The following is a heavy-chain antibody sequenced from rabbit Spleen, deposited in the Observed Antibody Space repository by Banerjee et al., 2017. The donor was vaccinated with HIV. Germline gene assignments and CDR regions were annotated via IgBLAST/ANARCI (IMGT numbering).Heavy chain of an antibody. CDR3: ASMDLDSADYKV. V-gene: IGHV1S40*01. CDR1: GFSFSSSKY. D-gene: IGHD1-1*01. CDR2: IYAGSSDST. J-gene: IGHJ3*01. Sequence: QSLEESGGGLVQPGGTLTLTCTASGFSFSSSKYMCWVRQAPGKGLEWIACIYAGSSDSTYYASWAKGRFTISKTSSTTVTLQMTSLTGADTATYFCASMDLDSADYKVWGQGTLVTVS.